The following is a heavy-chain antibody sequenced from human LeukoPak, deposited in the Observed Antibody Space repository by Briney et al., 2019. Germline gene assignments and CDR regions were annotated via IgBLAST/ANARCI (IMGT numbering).Heavy chain of an antibody. CDR2: IYHSGST. CDR3: ARTHYDILTGWLNWFDP. J-gene: IGHJ5*02. CDR1: GYSISSGYY. V-gene: IGHV4-38-2*02. Sequence: SETLSLTCTVSGYSISSGYYWGWIRQPPGKGLEWIGSIYHSGSTYYNPSLKSRVTISVDTSKNQFSLKLSSVTAADTAVYYCARTHYDILTGWLNWFDPWGQGTLVTVSS. D-gene: IGHD3-9*01.